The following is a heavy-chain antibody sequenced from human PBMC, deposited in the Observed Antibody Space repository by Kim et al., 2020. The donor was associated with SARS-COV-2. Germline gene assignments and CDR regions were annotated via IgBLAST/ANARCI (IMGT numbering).Heavy chain of an antibody. CDR2: INGDGGRT. D-gene: IGHD3-22*01. V-gene: IGHV3-43*02. CDR3: ARWDGDSTGYYYHGLDV. J-gene: IGHJ6*04. Sequence: GGSLRLSCAASGFTFVNYAMHWVRQVPGKGLEWVSLINGDGGRTYYAGSVRGRFTISRDNSKNSLYLQMNDLRIEDTALYYCARWDGDSTGYYYHGLDVWGEETTVAVSS. CDR1: GFTFVNYA.